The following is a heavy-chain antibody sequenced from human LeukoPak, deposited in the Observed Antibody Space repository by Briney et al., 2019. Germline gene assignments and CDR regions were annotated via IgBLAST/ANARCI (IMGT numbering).Heavy chain of an antibody. Sequence: PGRSLRLSCAASGFTFSSYGMHWVRQAPGKGLEWVAFIWYDGSNKEYADSVKGRFTISRDNSKSTLYLQMNSLRAEDTAVYYCVGLGENYWGQGTLVTVSS. D-gene: IGHD3-10*01. J-gene: IGHJ4*02. V-gene: IGHV3-33*01. CDR3: VGLGENY. CDR1: GFTFSSYG. CDR2: IWYDGSNK.